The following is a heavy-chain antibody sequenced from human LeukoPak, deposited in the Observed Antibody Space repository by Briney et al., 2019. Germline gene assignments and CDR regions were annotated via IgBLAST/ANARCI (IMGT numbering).Heavy chain of an antibody. J-gene: IGHJ4*02. CDR3: ARSYEYYYGSGSFYY. D-gene: IGHD3-10*01. CDR2: IYYSGST. V-gene: IGHV4-59*01. Sequence: PPETLSLTCTVSGGSISSYYWSWIRQPPGKGLEWIGYIYYSGSTNYNPSLKSRVTISVDTSKNQFSLKLSSVTAADTAVYYCARSYEYYYGSGSFYYWGQGTLVTVSS. CDR1: GGSISSYY.